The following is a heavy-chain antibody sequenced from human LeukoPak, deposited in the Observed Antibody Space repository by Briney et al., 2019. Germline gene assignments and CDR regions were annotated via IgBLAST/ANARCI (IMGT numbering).Heavy chain of an antibody. Sequence: SVKVSCKASGGTFSSYAISWVGPAAGRGLEWMGGIIPIFGTANYAQKSQGRVTSTTDESTSTAYMELSSLRSEDTAVYYCARSVDIVVVTAMDYWGQGTLVTVSS. CDR2: IIPIFGTA. V-gene: IGHV1-69*05. D-gene: IGHD2-21*02. CDR1: GGTFSSYA. J-gene: IGHJ4*02. CDR3: ARSVDIVVVTAMDY.